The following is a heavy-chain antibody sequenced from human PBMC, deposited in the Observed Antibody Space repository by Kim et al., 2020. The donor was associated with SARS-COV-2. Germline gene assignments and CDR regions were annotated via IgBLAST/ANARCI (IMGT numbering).Heavy chain of an antibody. Sequence: SVKVSCKASGGTFRSYAISWVRQAPGQGLEWMGGIIPIFGTANYAQKFQGRVTITADESTSTAYMELSSLRSEDTAVYYCASRVGPHDYGDYGGAFDIWGQGTMVTVSS. CDR1: GGTFRSYA. CDR3: ASRVGPHDYGDYGGAFDI. D-gene: IGHD4-17*01. CDR2: IIPIFGTA. J-gene: IGHJ3*02. V-gene: IGHV1-69*13.